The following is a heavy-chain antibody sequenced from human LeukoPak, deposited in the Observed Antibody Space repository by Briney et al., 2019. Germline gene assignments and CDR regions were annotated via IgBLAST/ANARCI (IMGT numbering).Heavy chain of an antibody. D-gene: IGHD1-20*01. CDR1: GFTFTNAW. V-gene: IGHV3-15*07. J-gene: IGHJ4*02. CDR3: STLTSRGLSDS. Sequence: GGSLRLSCAASGFTFTNAWMNWVRQAPGKGLEWVGRIKSKADGETIDYAAPVKGRFTFSRDDSKNMLYLQMNSLKSEDTAVYYCSTLTSRGLSDSWGQGTLVTASS. CDR2: IKSKADGETI.